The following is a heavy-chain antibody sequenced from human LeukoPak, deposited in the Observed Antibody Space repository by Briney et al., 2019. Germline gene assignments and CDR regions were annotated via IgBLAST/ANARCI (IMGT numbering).Heavy chain of an antibody. CDR2: INHSGST. CDR3: ARGPRGSGSYPRSSFSYYYYMDV. J-gene: IGHJ6*03. CDR1: GGSFSGYY. V-gene: IGHV4-34*01. D-gene: IGHD3-10*01. Sequence: PSETLSLTCAVYGGSFSGYYWSWIRQPPGKGLEWIGEINHSGSTNYNPSLKSRVTISVDTSKNQFSLKLSSVTAADTAVYYCARGPRGSGSYPRSSFSYYYYMDVWGKGTTVTVSS.